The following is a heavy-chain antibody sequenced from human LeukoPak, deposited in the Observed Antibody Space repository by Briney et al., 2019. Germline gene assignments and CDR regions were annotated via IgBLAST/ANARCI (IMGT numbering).Heavy chain of an antibody. CDR2: IYYSGST. D-gene: IGHD2-2*01. Sequence: SETLSLTCTVSGGSISSSSYYWGWIRQPPGKGLEWIGSIYYSGSTYYNPSLKSRVTISVDTSKNQFSLKLSSVTAADTAVYYCAREAEYCSSTSCIPIAFDIWGQGTMVTVSS. J-gene: IGHJ3*02. CDR3: AREAEYCSSTSCIPIAFDI. CDR1: GGSISSSSYY. V-gene: IGHV4-39*02.